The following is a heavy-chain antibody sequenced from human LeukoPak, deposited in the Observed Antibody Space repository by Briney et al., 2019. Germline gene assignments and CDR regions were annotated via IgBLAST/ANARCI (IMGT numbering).Heavy chain of an antibody. V-gene: IGHV3-30-3*01. D-gene: IGHD2-2*01. J-gene: IGHJ4*02. CDR2: ISYDGSNK. CDR1: GFTFSSYA. Sequence: GGSLRLSCAASGFTFSSYAMHWVRQAPGKGLEWVAVISYDGSNKYYADSVKGRFTISRDNSKNTLYLQMNSLRAEDTAVYYCARDGPYVPNYYFDYWGQGTLVTVSS. CDR3: ARDGPYVPNYYFDY.